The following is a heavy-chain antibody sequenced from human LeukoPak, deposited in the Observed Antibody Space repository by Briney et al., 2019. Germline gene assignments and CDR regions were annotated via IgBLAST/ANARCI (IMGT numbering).Heavy chain of an antibody. J-gene: IGHJ4*02. V-gene: IGHV3-23*01. CDR3: ARGGFGTVTDY. D-gene: IGHD4-17*01. CDR2: ISGYSDYT. Sequence: GGSLRLSCAASGFTFTHYAMTWVRQAPGKGLEWVSDISGYSDYTYYADSVKGRFTISRDNSKSTLNLQMNSLRADDTALYYCARGGFGTVTDYWGQGTLVTVSS. CDR1: GFTFTHYA.